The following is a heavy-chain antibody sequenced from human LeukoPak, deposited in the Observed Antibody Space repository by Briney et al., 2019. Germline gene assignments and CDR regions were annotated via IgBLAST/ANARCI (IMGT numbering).Heavy chain of an antibody. V-gene: IGHV3-7*01. J-gene: IGHJ4*02. CDR3: ARASPRYSSSWYIAY. CDR1: GLTFSSYW. Sequence: GGSLRLSCAASGLTFSSYWMSWVRQAPGKGLEWVANIKQDGSEKYYVDSVKGRFTISRDNAKNSLYLQMNSLRAEDTAVYYCARASPRYSSSWYIAYWGQGTLVTVSS. D-gene: IGHD6-13*01. CDR2: IKQDGSEK.